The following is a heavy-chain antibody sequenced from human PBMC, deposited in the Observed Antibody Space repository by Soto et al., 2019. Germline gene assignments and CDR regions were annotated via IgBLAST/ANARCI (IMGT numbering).Heavy chain of an antibody. CDR1: GVSISNHY. Sequence: QVQLQESGPGLVKPSETLSLTCTVSGVSISNHYWNWIRQAPGKGLEWIGYIHYSGGTKYNHSLKSRVTISLDTSEKPVSLKLDSVTAADTAVYHCARGPGIGFDYYYGLDVWGQGTTVTVSS. J-gene: IGHJ6*02. V-gene: IGHV4-59*11. CDR3: ARGPGIGFDYYYGLDV. CDR2: IHYSGGT. D-gene: IGHD3-10*01.